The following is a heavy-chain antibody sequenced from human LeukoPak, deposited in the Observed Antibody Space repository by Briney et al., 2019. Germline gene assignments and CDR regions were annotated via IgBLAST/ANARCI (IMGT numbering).Heavy chain of an antibody. D-gene: IGHD3-22*01. V-gene: IGHV4-38-2*01. Sequence: PSETRSLTCAVAANSIGSGYYWGCIRQHPGKRLEWIGTIYHSGSTSYNPSLKSRVTISVDTSENQFSLRLSSVTAADTAVYYCARESDSGGFSNYWGQGILVTVSS. CDR3: ARESDSGGFSNY. CDR1: ANSIGSGYY. J-gene: IGHJ4*02. CDR2: IYHSGST.